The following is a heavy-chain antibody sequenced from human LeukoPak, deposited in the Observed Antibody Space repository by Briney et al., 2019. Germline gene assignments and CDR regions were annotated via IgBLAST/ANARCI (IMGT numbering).Heavy chain of an antibody. Sequence: AGGSLRLSCAASKFTFSSHDMHWVRQAPGKGLEWVSFISSSGGTIYLADSVKGRFTISRDNARNSLYLQMNSLRAEDTAPYYCVRDDGGSTFDTWGQGTMVTVSS. CDR1: KFTFSSHD. CDR2: ISSSGGTI. J-gene: IGHJ3*02. CDR3: VRDDGGSTFDT. V-gene: IGHV3-48*03. D-gene: IGHD3-10*01.